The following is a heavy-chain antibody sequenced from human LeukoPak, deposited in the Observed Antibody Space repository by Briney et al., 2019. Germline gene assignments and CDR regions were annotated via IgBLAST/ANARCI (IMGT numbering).Heavy chain of an antibody. Sequence: ASVKVSCKASGYTFTSYGISWVRQAPGQGLEWMGWISAYNGNTNYALKLQGRVTMTTDTSTSTAYMELRSLRSDNTAVYYCARSSGSYFLSDYWGQGTLVIVSS. CDR3: ARSSGSYFLSDY. V-gene: IGHV1-18*01. CDR1: GYTFTSYG. CDR2: ISAYNGNT. D-gene: IGHD1-26*01. J-gene: IGHJ4*02.